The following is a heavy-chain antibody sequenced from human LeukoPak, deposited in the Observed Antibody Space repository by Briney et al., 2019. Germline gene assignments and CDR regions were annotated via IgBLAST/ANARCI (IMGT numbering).Heavy chain of an antibody. CDR2: ISAYSGNT. V-gene: IGHV1-18*01. D-gene: IGHD3-10*01. Sequence: ASVKVSFKASGYIFPSYGITWVRQAPGQGLEWMGWISAYSGNTKYAQKFQGRVTMTTDTSTSTAYMELRSLRSDDTAVYYCARQYGSGSPYDSDYWGQGTLVTVSS. CDR1: GYIFPSYG. CDR3: ARQYGSGSPYDSDY. J-gene: IGHJ4*02.